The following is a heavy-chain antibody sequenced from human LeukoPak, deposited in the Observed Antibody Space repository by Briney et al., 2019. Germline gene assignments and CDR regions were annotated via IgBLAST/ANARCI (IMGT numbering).Heavy chain of an antibody. Sequence: ASVKVSCKASGYTFTGYYMHWVRQAPGQGLEWMGWINPNSGGTNYAQKFQGRVTMTRDTSISTAYMELSRLRSDDTAVYYCARDLLDIVVVPAAIGWFDPWGQGTLVTVSS. CDR1: GYTFTGYY. D-gene: IGHD2-2*02. V-gene: IGHV1-2*02. CDR2: INPNSGGT. CDR3: ARDLLDIVVVPAAIGWFDP. J-gene: IGHJ5*02.